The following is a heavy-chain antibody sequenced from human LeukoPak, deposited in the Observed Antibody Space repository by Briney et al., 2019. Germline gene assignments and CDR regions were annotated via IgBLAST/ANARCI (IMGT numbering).Heavy chain of an antibody. Sequence: SETLSLTCTVSGGSIRSSSYYWGWIRQPPGKGLEWIGTIYYSGNTYYNPSLKSRVTISVDTSKNQFSLKLSSVTAADTAVYYCARDSITGTTRFEHWGQGTLVTVSS. V-gene: IGHV4-39*07. D-gene: IGHD1-7*01. CDR1: GGSIRSSSYY. J-gene: IGHJ4*02. CDR2: IYYSGNT. CDR3: ARDSITGTTRFEH.